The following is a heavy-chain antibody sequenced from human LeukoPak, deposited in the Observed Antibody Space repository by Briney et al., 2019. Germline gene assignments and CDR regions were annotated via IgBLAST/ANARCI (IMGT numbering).Heavy chain of an antibody. D-gene: IGHD6-13*01. CDR3: ARIAAAGTSRDY. CDR2: ISGSGGST. CDR1: GFTFSSYA. Sequence: GGSLRLSCAVSGFTFSSYAMSWVRQAPGKGLEWVSAISGSGGSTYYADSVKGRFTISRDNSKNTLYLQMNSLRAEDTAVYYCARIAAAGTSRDYWGQGTLVTVSS. J-gene: IGHJ4*02. V-gene: IGHV3-23*01.